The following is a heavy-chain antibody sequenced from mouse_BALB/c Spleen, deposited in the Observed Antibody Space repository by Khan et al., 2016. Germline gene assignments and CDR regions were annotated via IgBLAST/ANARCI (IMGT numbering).Heavy chain of an antibody. CDR2: ISYSGST. D-gene: IGHD1-1*01. Sequence: EVQLQESGPGLVKPSQSLSLTCTVTGYSITSDYAWNWLRQFPRNKLEWMGYISYSGSTSYNPSLKSRISITRDTSKNQFFLQLNSVTTEDTATYYCARGYYYGKGYFDYWGQGTTLTVSS. CDR3: ARGYYYGKGYFDY. V-gene: IGHV3-2*02. J-gene: IGHJ2*01. CDR1: GYSITSDYA.